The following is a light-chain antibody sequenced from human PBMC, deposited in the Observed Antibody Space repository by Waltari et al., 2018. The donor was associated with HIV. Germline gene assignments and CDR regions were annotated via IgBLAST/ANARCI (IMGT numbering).Light chain of an antibody. CDR2: LGS. CDR1: LSLLHSNGYNY. CDR3: MQALQTPPA. Sequence: IVMPQSRLSLPVTPGEPASISCRSSLSLLHSNGYNYLEWYLQKPGRSPQLLIYLGSDRASGVPDRFSGSGSGTDVTLKISRVEAEDVGVYYCMQALQTPPAFGQGTKVEIK. J-gene: IGKJ1*01. V-gene: IGKV2-28*01.